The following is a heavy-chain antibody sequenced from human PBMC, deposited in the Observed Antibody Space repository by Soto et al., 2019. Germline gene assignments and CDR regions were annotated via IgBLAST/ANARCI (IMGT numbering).Heavy chain of an antibody. J-gene: IGHJ4*02. Sequence: EVQLVESGGGLVKPGGSLRLSCAASGFTFSSYAMSWVRQAPGKGLEWVSSMSRSSASMYYGDSVKGRFTISRDNAKNSLXLXXXXXXXXXXXXXXXXXXXYCSPTSCPVDYWGQGTLVTVSS. CDR3: XXXXYCSPTSCPVDY. D-gene: IGHD2-2*01. CDR1: GFTFSSYA. CDR2: MSRSSASM. V-gene: IGHV3-21*01.